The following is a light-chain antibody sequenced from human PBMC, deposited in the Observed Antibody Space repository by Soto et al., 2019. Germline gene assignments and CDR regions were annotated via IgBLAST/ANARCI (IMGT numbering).Light chain of an antibody. CDR3: QQYNSIQGVT. V-gene: IGKV1-5*03. Sequence: DIQMTQSPSTLSASVGDRVTITCRASQSISSWLAWYQQKPGKAPKLLIYKASSLESGVPSRFSGSGSGTEFTLTISSLQPDDFATYYCQQYNSIQGVTFGPGTKVDIK. CDR1: QSISSW. CDR2: KAS. J-gene: IGKJ3*01.